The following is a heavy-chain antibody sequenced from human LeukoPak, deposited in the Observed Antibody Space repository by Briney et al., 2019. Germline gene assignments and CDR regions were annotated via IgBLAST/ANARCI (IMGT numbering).Heavy chain of an antibody. CDR3: AGGGWYGNNWFDP. D-gene: IGHD6-19*01. CDR1: GGSISSYY. CDR2: IYYSGST. J-gene: IGHJ5*02. V-gene: IGHV4-59*01. Sequence: SETLSLTCTVSGGSISSYYWSWIRQPPGKGLEWIGYIYYSGSTNYNPSLKSRVTISVDTSKNQFSLKLSSVTAADTAVYYCAGGGWYGNNWFDPWGQETLVTVSS.